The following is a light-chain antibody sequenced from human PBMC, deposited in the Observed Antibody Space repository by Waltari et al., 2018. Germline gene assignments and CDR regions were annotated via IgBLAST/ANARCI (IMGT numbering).Light chain of an antibody. J-gene: IGKJ3*01. V-gene: IGKV1-33*01. CDR1: QDISNY. Sequence: DIQMTQSPSSLSASVGARVTITCQASQDISNYLNWYQQKPGKAPKLLIYDASNLETGVPSRFSGSGSGTDFTFTISSLQPEDIATYYCQQYDNPLTTFGPGTKVDIK. CDR2: DAS. CDR3: QQYDNPLTT.